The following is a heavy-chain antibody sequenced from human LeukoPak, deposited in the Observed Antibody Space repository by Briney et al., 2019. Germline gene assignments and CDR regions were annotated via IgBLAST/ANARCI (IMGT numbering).Heavy chain of an antibody. V-gene: IGHV4-34*01. CDR2: INHSGST. J-gene: IGHJ5*02. Sequence: SETLSLTCAVYGGSFSGYYWSWIRQPPGKGLEWIGEINHSGSTNYNPSLKSRVTISVDTSKNQFSLKLSSVTAADTAVYYCAGAPSVGWFDPWGQGTLATVSS. CDR1: GGSFSGYY. CDR3: AGAPSVGWFDP.